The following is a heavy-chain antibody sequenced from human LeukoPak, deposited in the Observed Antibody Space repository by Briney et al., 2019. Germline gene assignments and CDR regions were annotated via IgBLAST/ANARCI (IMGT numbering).Heavy chain of an antibody. Sequence: PSETLSLTCTVSDGSISSHYWSWIRQPPGKGLEWIGSGSTYYNPSLKSRVTISVDTSKNQFSLKLSSVTAADTAVYFCASPRGDDSGGYYTWYFHHWGQGILVTVSS. J-gene: IGHJ1*01. CDR1: DGSISSHY. CDR2: SGST. V-gene: IGHV4-4*09. D-gene: IGHD3-22*01. CDR3: ASPRGDDSGGYYTWYFHH.